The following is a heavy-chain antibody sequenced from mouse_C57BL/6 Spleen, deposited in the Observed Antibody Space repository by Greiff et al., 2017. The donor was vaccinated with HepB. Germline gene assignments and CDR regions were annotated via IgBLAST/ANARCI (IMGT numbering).Heavy chain of an antibody. D-gene: IGHD1-1*01. CDR2: IYPGDGDT. CDR3: ASDYYGSTSFAY. CDR1: GYAFSSYW. V-gene: IGHV1-80*01. Sequence: QVQLQQSGAELVKPGASVKISCKASGYAFSSYWMNWVKQRPGKGLEWIGQIYPGDGDTNYNGKFKGKATLTADKASSTAYMQLSSLTSEDSAVYCCASDYYGSTSFAYWGQGTLVTVSA. J-gene: IGHJ3*01.